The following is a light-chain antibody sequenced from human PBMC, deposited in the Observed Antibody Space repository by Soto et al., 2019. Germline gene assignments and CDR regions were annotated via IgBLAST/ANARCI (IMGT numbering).Light chain of an antibody. V-gene: IGKV3-15*01. CDR1: RSIGTN. CDR3: QQYDSWPIT. Sequence: ETVMTQSPATLSVFPGETATLSCRASRSIGTNLAWYQQKPGQAPMLLIYGAFTRATGIPARFSGSGSGTEFSLTFSSLQSEDFAVYYCQQYDSWPITFGQGTRLEIK. J-gene: IGKJ5*01. CDR2: GAF.